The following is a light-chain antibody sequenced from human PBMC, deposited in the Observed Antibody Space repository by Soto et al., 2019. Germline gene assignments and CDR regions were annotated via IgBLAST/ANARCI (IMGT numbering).Light chain of an antibody. CDR3: SSYASGNIYV. CDR2: AVN. Sequence: QSALTQPPSASGSPGQSVTISCTGTSSDVGPYKYVSWYQQHPGKAPKLIIYAVNQRPSGVPDRFSGSKSGNTASLTVSWLQAEDEADYYCSSYASGNIYVFGTGTKVT. V-gene: IGLV2-8*01. J-gene: IGLJ1*01. CDR1: SSDVGPYKY.